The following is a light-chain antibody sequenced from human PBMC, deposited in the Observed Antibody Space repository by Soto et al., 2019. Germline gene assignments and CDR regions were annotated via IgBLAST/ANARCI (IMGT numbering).Light chain of an antibody. CDR3: QQRNTWPIT. J-gene: IGKJ5*01. Sequence: EIIMTQSPGTLSVSPGERATLSCRAAQGVTTNFAWYQQKSGQSPRLLIYDVSNRATGVPARFSGSGSETDFTLTISGLRSEDSAVYFCQQRNTWPITFGQGTRLEIK. V-gene: IGKV3-15*01. CDR1: QGVTTN. CDR2: DVS.